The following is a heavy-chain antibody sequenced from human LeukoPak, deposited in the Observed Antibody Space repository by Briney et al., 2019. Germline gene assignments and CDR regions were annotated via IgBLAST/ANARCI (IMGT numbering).Heavy chain of an antibody. Sequence: AGGSLRLSCAGSGFSFSTYAMMWVRQAPGKGLEWVSGISGTGSSTYYADSVKGRFTISRDNSKNTLYLQMNSLRAEDAAVYYCVGPFDYGDYADAFDIWGQGTMVTVSS. J-gene: IGHJ3*02. V-gene: IGHV3-23*01. D-gene: IGHD4-17*01. CDR3: VGPFDYGDYADAFDI. CDR1: GFSFSTYA. CDR2: ISGTGSST.